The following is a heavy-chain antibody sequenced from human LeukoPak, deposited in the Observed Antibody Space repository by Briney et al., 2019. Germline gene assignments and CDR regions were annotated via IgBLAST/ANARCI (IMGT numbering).Heavy chain of an antibody. CDR1: GFTFSSSW. V-gene: IGHV3-74*01. J-gene: IGHJ5*02. CDR3: ARALEPALYNWIDP. Sequence: GGSLRLSCTASGFTFSSSWMHWVRQAPGKGLVWVSRINSDASSTSYADSVKGRFTISRDNAKNTLYLQMNGLRAEDTAVYYCARALEPALYNWIDPWGQATLVTVSS. CDR2: INSDASST. D-gene: IGHD1-1*01.